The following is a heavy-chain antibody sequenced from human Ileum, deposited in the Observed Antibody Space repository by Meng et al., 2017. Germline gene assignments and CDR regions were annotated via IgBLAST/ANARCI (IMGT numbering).Heavy chain of an antibody. Sequence: QVHLGQSEAEGKKPGASVKVSCKASGYTFTTYGTSWVRQAPGQGLEWMGWMNTDKGNTNYAQKFQGRVTMTRDTYTSTAYMELRSLRSDDTAVYYCAREGAYNGGDYWGQGTLVTVSS. J-gene: IGHJ4*02. CDR2: MNTDKGNT. CDR1: GYTFTTYG. V-gene: IGHV1-18*01. CDR3: AREGAYNGGDY. D-gene: IGHD1-1*01.